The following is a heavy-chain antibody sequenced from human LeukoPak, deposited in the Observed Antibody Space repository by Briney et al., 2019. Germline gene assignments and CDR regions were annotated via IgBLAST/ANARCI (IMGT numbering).Heavy chain of an antibody. D-gene: IGHD4-23*01. Sequence: SETLSLTCTVSGGSISSSTYYWGWIRQPPGKGLDWIGSINYSGSTYYSSSLKSRVTISVDTSKNQFSLKLSSVAAAGTAVYYCARSWKLGNDYWGQGTLVTVSS. J-gene: IGHJ4*02. CDR2: INYSGST. CDR1: GGSISSSTYY. CDR3: ARSWKLGNDY. V-gene: IGHV4-39*01.